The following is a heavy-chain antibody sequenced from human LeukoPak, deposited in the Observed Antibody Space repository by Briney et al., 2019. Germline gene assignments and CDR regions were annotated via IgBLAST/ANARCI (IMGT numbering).Heavy chain of an antibody. J-gene: IGHJ4*02. Sequence: AGGSLRLSCAASGFTFSVYSMNWVRQAPGKGLEWVSYITSSSSSIYYADSVKGRFTTSRDNAKNSLYLQMNSLRDEDTAVYYCTGDCSSASCYGYWGQGTLVTVSP. CDR1: GFTFSVYS. D-gene: IGHD2-2*01. CDR2: ITSSSSSI. V-gene: IGHV3-48*02. CDR3: TGDCSSASCYGY.